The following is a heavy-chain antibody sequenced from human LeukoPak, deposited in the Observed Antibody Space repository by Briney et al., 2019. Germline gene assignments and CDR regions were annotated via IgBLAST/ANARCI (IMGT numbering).Heavy chain of an antibody. J-gene: IGHJ6*02. CDR3: ARESPHTSALRNGAMDV. D-gene: IGHD6-19*01. Sequence: SETLSLTCTVSGGYISDYYWTWIRQSPEKGLEFIGYIYYTGSTNYDPSLEGRVSISLDTPKKQFSLKLDSVTAADTAVYYCARESPHTSALRNGAMDVWGQGTTVTVSS. CDR2: IYYTGST. V-gene: IGHV4-59*12. CDR1: GGYISDYY.